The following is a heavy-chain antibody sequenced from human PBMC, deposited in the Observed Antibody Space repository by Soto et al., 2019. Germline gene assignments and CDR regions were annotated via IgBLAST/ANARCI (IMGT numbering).Heavy chain of an antibody. J-gene: IGHJ4*02. CDR2: ISYDGSNK. CDR3: ARDATAFGELFFDY. Sequence: QVQLVESGGGVVQPGRSLRLSCAASGFTFSSYAMHWVRQAPGKGLEWVAVISYDGSNKYYADSVKGRFTISRDNSKNTLYLQMNSLRAEDTAVYYCARDATAFGELFFDYWGQGTLVTVSS. D-gene: IGHD3-10*01. CDR1: GFTFSSYA. V-gene: IGHV3-30-3*01.